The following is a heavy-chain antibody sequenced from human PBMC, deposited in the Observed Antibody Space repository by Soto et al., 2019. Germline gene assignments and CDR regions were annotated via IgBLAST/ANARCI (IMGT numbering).Heavy chain of an antibody. CDR3: ASSRYYYDRSGYYFYFDY. D-gene: IGHD3-22*01. CDR2: IIPIVGTA. CDR1: GGTFSSYA. V-gene: IGHV1-69*01. J-gene: IGHJ4*02. Sequence: QVQLVQSGAEVKKPGSSVKVSCKASGGTFSSYAISWVRQAPGQGLEWMGGIIPIVGTANYAQKFQGRVTITADESTSTAYMELSSLRSEDTAVYYCASSRYYYDRSGYYFYFDYWGQGTLVTVSS.